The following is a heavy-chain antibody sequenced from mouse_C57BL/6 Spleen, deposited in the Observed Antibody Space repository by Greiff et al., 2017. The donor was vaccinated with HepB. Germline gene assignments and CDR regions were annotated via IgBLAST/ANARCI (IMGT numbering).Heavy chain of an antibody. CDR3: ARLGEAY. CDR2: IDPSDSYT. CDR1: GYTFTSYW. Sequence: VQLQQPGAELVKPGASVKLSCKASGYTFTSYWMQWVKQRPGQGLEWIGEIDPSDSYTNYNQKFKGKATLTVDTSSSTAYMQLSSLTSEDSAVYYCARLGEAYWGQGTLVTVSA. D-gene: IGHD4-1*01. J-gene: IGHJ3*01. V-gene: IGHV1-50*01.